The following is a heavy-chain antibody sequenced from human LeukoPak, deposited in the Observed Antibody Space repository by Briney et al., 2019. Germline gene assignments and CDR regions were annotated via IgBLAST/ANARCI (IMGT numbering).Heavy chain of an antibody. D-gene: IGHD6-13*01. CDR3: ATVIAARPKY. CDR1: GFTFANYW. Sequence: GGSLRLSCAASGFTFANYWMYWVRQRPGRGLEWVSRTNSDESTTNYADSVRGRFTISRDNAKNTMYLQMNSRRAEDTPVYYCATVIAARPKYWGQGTLVTVSS. J-gene: IGHJ4*02. V-gene: IGHV3-74*01. CDR2: TNSDESTT.